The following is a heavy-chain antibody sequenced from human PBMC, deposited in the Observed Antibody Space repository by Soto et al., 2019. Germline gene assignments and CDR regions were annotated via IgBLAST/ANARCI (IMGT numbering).Heavy chain of an antibody. D-gene: IGHD3-3*01. V-gene: IGHV1-3*01. CDR3: ARDPEYLSVDYDFWSGPGGGMDV. Sequence: ASVKVSCKASGYTFTSYAMHWVRQAPGQRLEWIGWINAGNGNTKYSQKFQGRVTITRDTSASTAYMELSSLRSEDTAVYYCARDPEYLSVDYDFWSGPGGGMDVWGQGTTVTVSS. J-gene: IGHJ6*02. CDR2: INAGNGNT. CDR1: GYTFTSYA.